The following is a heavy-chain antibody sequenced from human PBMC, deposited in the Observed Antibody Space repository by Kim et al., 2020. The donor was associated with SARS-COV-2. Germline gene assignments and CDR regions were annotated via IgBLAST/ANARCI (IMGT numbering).Heavy chain of an antibody. CDR2: IYYSGNT. D-gene: IGHD3-3*01. CDR1: GGSVSSGSYF. Sequence: SETLSLTCTVSGGSVSSGSYFWSWIRQPPGKGLEWIGYIYYSGNTNYNPSLKSRFTMTVDTSKNQFSLKLSSVTAADTPVYYCARAPNDFWSGYPYYFAYWGQGTLFTVSS. CDR3: ARAPNDFWSGYPYYFAY. J-gene: IGHJ4*02. V-gene: IGHV4-61*01.